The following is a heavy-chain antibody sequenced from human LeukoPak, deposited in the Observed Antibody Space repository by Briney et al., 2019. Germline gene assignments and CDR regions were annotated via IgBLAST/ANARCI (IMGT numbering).Heavy chain of an antibody. J-gene: IGHJ6*03. CDR1: GFTFSTYG. CDR2: IHYDGTNK. V-gene: IGHV3-30*02. CDR3: ARDPYSGSYGNDYYYYMDV. D-gene: IGHD1-26*01. Sequence: GGSLRLSCAASGFTFSTYGMHWVRQAPGKGLEWVTSIHYDGTNKYYAEAVKGRFTISRDNAKNSLYLQMNSLRAEDTAVYYCARDPYSGSYGNDYYYYMDVWGKGTTVTISS.